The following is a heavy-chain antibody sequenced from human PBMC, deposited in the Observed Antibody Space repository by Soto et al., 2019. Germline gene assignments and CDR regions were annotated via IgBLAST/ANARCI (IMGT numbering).Heavy chain of an antibody. Sequence: GGALRLSCAASGFTFSSYAMNWVRQAPGKGLEWVSYISSSSSTIYYVDSVKGRFTISRDNAKNSLYLQMNSLRDEDTAVYYCVRDRAAAEYCSVVWRQGTTVTV. CDR2: ISSSSSTI. D-gene: IGHD3-10*02. V-gene: IGHV3-48*02. J-gene: IGHJ6*02. CDR3: VRDRAAAEYCSVV. CDR1: GFTFSSYA.